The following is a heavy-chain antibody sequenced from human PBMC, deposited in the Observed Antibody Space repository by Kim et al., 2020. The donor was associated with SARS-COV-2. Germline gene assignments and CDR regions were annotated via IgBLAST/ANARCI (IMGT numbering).Heavy chain of an antibody. Sequence: GGSLRLSCAASGFTFSSYSMNWVRQAPGKGLEWVSSISSSSSYIYYTDSVKGRFTISRDNAKNSLYLQMNSLRAEDTAVYYCARDFPSIAVAGQFDYWGQGTLVTVTS. CDR1: GFTFSSYS. V-gene: IGHV3-21*01. CDR3: ARDFPSIAVAGQFDY. J-gene: IGHJ4*02. CDR2: ISSSSSYI. D-gene: IGHD6-19*01.